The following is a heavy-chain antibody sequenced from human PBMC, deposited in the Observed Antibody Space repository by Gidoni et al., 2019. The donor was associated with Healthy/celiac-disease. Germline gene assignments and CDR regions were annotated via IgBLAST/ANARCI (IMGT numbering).Heavy chain of an antibody. V-gene: IGHV4-39*01. CDR2: IYYSGST. D-gene: IGHD6-13*01. Sequence: QLQLQESGPGLVKPSETLSLTCTVSGGSISSSSYYWGWIRQPPGKGLEWIGSIYYSGSTYYNPSLKSRVTISGDTSKNQFSLKLSSVTAADTAVYYCARGGGQQLVRYGAYAFDIWGQGTMVTVSS. J-gene: IGHJ3*02. CDR3: ARGGGQQLVRYGAYAFDI. CDR1: GGSISSSSYY.